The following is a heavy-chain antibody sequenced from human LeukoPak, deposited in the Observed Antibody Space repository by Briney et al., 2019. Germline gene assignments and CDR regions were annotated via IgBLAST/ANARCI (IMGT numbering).Heavy chain of an antibody. CDR1: GYTLTSYG. J-gene: IGHJ4*02. D-gene: IGHD1-26*01. CDR2: ISAYNGNT. CDR3: ARVSVGAYYFDY. V-gene: IGHV1-18*01. Sequence: ASVKVSCKASGYTLTSYGISWVRQAPGQGLEWMGWISAYNGNTNYAQKLQGRVTMTTDTSTSTAYMELRSLRSDDTAVYYCARVSVGAYYFDYWGQGTLVTVSS.